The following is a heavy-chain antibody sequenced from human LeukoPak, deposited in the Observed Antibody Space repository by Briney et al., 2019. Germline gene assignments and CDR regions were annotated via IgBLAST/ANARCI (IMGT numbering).Heavy chain of an antibody. CDR2: TYYRSKWYN. D-gene: IGHD1-26*01. V-gene: IGHV6-1*01. CDR3: ARSFSGYVDY. CDR1: GDSVSSKSAV. Sequence: SQTLSLTCAISGDSVSSKSAVWNWIRQSPSRGLEWLGRTYYRSKWYNDFAVSVKSRIIINPDTSKNQFSLQLNSVTPEDTAVYFCARSFSGYVDYWGQGTLVTVSS. J-gene: IGHJ4*02.